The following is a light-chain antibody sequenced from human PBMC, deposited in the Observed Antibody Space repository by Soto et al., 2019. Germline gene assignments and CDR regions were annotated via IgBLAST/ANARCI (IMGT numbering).Light chain of an antibody. CDR2: GAS. J-gene: IGKJ1*01. CDR1: QTISSW. Sequence: MTQSPSTLSGSVGDRVTITCRASQTISSWLAWYQQKPGQAPRLLIYGASNRATGVPARFSGSGSGTDFTLTISSLQSEDFAIYYCQQYNDWPQTFGQGTRVEIK. CDR3: QQYNDWPQT. V-gene: IGKV3-15*01.